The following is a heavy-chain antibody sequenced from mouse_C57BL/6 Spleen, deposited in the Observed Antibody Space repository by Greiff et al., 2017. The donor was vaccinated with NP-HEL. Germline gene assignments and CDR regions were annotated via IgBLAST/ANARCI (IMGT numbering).Heavy chain of an antibody. Sequence: VQLQQPGAELVKPGASVKLSCKASGYTFTSYWMHWVKQRPGQGLEWIGMIHPNSGSTNYNEKFKSKATLTVDKSSSTAYMQLSSLTSEDSAVYYCARDGDDYDEVAYWGQGTLVTVSA. CDR3: ARDGDDYDEVAY. J-gene: IGHJ3*01. CDR1: GYTFTSYW. CDR2: IHPNSGST. D-gene: IGHD2-4*01. V-gene: IGHV1-64*01.